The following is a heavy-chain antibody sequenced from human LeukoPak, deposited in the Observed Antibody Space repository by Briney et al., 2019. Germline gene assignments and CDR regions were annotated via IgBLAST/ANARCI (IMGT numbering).Heavy chain of an antibody. D-gene: IGHD1-26*01. J-gene: IGHJ4*02. CDR2: MYYRGST. V-gene: IGHV4-39*07. CDR3: ATTTIRLGY. CDR1: GGSISSHY. Sequence: SETLSLTCTVSGGSISSHYWGWIRQPPGKGLEWIGSMYYRGSTYHNPSLKSRVTISVDTSKNQFSLKLSSVTAADTAVYYCATTTIRLGYWGQGTLVTVSS.